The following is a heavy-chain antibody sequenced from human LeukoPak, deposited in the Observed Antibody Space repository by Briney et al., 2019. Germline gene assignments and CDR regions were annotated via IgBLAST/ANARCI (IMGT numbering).Heavy chain of an antibody. Sequence: PGGSLRLSCAASGFTFSSYAMHWVRQAPGKGLEWVSAISGSGGSTYYADSVKGRFTISRDNSKNTLYLQMNSLRAEDTAVYYCAKNENYYDSSGYYSDYWGQGTLVTVSS. CDR3: AKNENYYDSSGYYSDY. D-gene: IGHD3-22*01. CDR2: ISGSGGST. V-gene: IGHV3-23*01. J-gene: IGHJ4*02. CDR1: GFTFSSYA.